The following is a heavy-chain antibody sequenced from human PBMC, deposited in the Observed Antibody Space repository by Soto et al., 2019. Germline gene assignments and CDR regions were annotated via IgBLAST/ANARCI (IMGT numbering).Heavy chain of an antibody. J-gene: IGHJ4*02. CDR1: GFTFSTYS. CDR2: ISGNGAST. Sequence: EVQLLESGGGLLQPGGSLRLSCAASGFTFSTYSMSWVRQAPGKGLEWVSAISGNGASTYYADSVKGRFTISRDNSKNTLYLQLNSLRVEDTAVYYCAKDRNALVVVAAMDWGQGTLVTVSS. CDR3: AKDRNALVVVAAMD. V-gene: IGHV3-23*01. D-gene: IGHD2-15*01.